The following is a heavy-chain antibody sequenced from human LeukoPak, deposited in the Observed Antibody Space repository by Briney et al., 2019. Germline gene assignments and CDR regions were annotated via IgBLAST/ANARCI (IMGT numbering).Heavy chain of an antibody. CDR2: IYYSGST. Sequence: NSSETLSLTCTVSGGSISSSSYYWSWIRQHPGKGLEWIGYIYYSGSTYYNPSLKSRVTISVDTSKNQFSLKLSSVTAADTAVYYCARGLVEEASAAAFDIWGQGTMVTVSS. V-gene: IGHV4-31*03. CDR3: ARGLVEEASAAAFDI. J-gene: IGHJ3*02. D-gene: IGHD6-19*01. CDR1: GGSISSSSYY.